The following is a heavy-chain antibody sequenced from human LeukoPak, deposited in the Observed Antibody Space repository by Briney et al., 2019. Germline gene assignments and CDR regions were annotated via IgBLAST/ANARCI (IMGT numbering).Heavy chain of an antibody. Sequence: GGSLRLSCVASASTFSRYWMTWVRQAPGKGLEWVANIKEDGSEKYYVDSVKGRFTISRDNAKNSLYLQMSSLRPEDTAVYYCARGGFTSSWYISRDYWGQGTLVTVSS. CDR2: IKEDGSEK. D-gene: IGHD6-13*01. V-gene: IGHV3-7*01. CDR3: ARGGFTSSWYISRDY. J-gene: IGHJ4*02. CDR1: ASTFSRYW.